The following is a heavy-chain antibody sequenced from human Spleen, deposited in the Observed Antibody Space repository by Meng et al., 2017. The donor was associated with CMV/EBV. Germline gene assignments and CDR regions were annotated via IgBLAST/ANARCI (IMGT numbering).Heavy chain of an antibody. CDR3: ARGLNYYYYGMDV. CDR1: GGSFSGNY. J-gene: IGHJ6*02. CDR2: INHSGNT. Sequence: GSLRLSCAVYGGSFSGNYWNWIRQPPGKGLEWIGEINHSGNTNYNPSLKSRVTISADTSKNQFSLKLSSVTAADTAVYYCARGLNYYYYGMDVWGQGTTVTVSS. D-gene: IGHD2-8*01. V-gene: IGHV4-34*01.